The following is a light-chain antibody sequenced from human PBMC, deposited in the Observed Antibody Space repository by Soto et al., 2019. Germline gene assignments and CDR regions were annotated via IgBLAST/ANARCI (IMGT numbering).Light chain of an antibody. CDR2: DVS. V-gene: IGKV1-5*01. CDR3: KKYNTYPWK. J-gene: IGKJ1*01. CDR1: QNIRSR. Sequence: DFQITQSPSTLSASVGCRVTITCRASQNIRSRLAWFQQKPGKSPKIMIYDVSTLGSGVQSRFSGSGSGTDFTITIRSMQPEDFAIYYCKKYNTYPWKCGNGTTGAIK.